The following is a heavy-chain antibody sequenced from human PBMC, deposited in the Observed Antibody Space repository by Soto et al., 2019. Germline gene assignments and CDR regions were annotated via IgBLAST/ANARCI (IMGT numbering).Heavy chain of an antibody. V-gene: IGHV5-51*01. Sequence: GESLKISGKVAGYSFTSYWIGWVRQMPGKGLEWMGIIYPGDSDTRYSPSFQGQVTISADKSISTAYVQWSSLKASDTAIYYCARRYCSGGSCYPDYWGQGTRVTVSS. J-gene: IGHJ4*02. CDR1: GYSFTSYW. CDR2: IYPGDSDT. D-gene: IGHD2-15*01. CDR3: ARRYCSGGSCYPDY.